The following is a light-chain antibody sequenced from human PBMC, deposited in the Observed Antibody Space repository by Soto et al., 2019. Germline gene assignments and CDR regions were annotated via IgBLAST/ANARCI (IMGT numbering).Light chain of an antibody. J-gene: IGKJ1*01. Sequence: LTQSPGTLSLSPGERATLSCRASQSVSSNFLVWYQQKPGQTPRLLIYGASSRATGIPDRFSGSGSGTDFTLSISRLELVVFAVHLCPQFDSFRWTTGQG. CDR3: PQFDSFRWT. CDR2: GAS. CDR1: QSVSSNF. V-gene: IGKV3-20*01.